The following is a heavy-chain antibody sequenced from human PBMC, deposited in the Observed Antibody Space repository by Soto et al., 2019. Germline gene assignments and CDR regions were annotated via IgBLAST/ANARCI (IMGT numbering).Heavy chain of an antibody. J-gene: IGHJ6*02. V-gene: IGHV3-15*01. CDR2: INIFGVA. D-gene: IGHD3-10*01. Sequence: EVQLEESGGGLVKPGGSLRLSCTASGFTFNTAWMSWVRQAPGKGLQWVGRINIFGVADYAAAVRGRFIITRDASKNTVYPQMNNRSSDDTAVYYCSTSRGAEEFSSGMDLCCQGMDVWGRGTTVTVSS. CDR1: GFTFNTAW. CDR3: STSRGAEEFSSGMDLCCQGMDV.